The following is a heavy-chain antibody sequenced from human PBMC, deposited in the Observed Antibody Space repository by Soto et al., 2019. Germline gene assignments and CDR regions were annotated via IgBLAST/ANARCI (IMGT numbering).Heavy chain of an antibody. CDR2: IAHDGHT. D-gene: IGHD1-26*01. CDR3: AGGRDYDY. Sequence: PSETLSLTCEVSGGSITTSVLRTWFRHFPGRGLEWIGEIAHDGHTNYNPSLSGRVTMSVDLSNSQFSLNVASVNAADTAVYFCAGGRDYDYWGQGTLVTVS. J-gene: IGHJ4*02. CDR1: GGSITTSVL. V-gene: IGHV4-4*02.